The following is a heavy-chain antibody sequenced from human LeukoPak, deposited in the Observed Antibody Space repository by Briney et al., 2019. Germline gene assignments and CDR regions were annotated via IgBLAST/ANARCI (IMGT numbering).Heavy chain of an antibody. Sequence: GASVKVSCKASGGTFSSYAISWVRQAPGQGLEWMGGIIPIFGTANYAQKFQGRVTMTRDTSTSTVYMELSSLRSEDPAVYYCARAYSYGYSDYWGQGTLVTVSS. CDR3: ARAYSYGYSDY. CDR1: GGTFSSYA. J-gene: IGHJ4*02. CDR2: IIPIFGTA. V-gene: IGHV1-69*05. D-gene: IGHD5-18*01.